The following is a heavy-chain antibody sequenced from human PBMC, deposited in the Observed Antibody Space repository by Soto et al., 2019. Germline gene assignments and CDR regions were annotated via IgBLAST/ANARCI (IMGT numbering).Heavy chain of an antibody. V-gene: IGHV1-18*01. J-gene: IGHJ6*02. Sequence: AASVKVSCKASGYTFTSYGISWVRQAPGQGLEWMGWISAYNGNTNYAQKLQGRVTMTTDTSTSTAYMELRSLRSDDTAVYYCARLNVITMVRGVYYYYYGMDVWGQGTTVTVSS. CDR1: GYTFTSYG. D-gene: IGHD3-10*01. CDR3: ARLNVITMVRGVYYYYYGMDV. CDR2: ISAYNGNT.